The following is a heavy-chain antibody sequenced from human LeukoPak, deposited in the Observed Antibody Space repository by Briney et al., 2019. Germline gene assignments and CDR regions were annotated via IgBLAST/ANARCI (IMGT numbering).Heavy chain of an antibody. J-gene: IGHJ6*02. CDR1: GFTVSSNY. Sequence: PGGSLRLSCAASGFTVSSNYMSWVRQAPGKGLEWVSVIYIGGSTYYADSVKGRFTISRDISKNTLYLQMYSLRAEDTAVYYCARDKSANYYYYAMDVWGQGTTVTVSS. CDR2: IYIGGST. CDR3: ARDKSANYYYYAMDV. D-gene: IGHD6-13*01. V-gene: IGHV3-66*01.